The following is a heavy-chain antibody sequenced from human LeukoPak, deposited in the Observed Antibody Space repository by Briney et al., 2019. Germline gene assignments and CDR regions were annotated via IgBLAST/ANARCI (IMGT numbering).Heavy chain of an antibody. V-gene: IGHV4-4*02. CDR3: ARAVAADAFDI. D-gene: IGHD6-19*01. CDR1: GGSISSSNW. CDR2: VYHSGST. J-gene: IGHJ3*02. Sequence: SETLPLTCAVSGGSISSSNWWSWVRQPPGKGLEWIGEVYHSGSTNYNPSLKSRVTISVDKSKNQFSLKLGSVTAADTAVYYCARAVAADAFDIWGQGTMVTVSS.